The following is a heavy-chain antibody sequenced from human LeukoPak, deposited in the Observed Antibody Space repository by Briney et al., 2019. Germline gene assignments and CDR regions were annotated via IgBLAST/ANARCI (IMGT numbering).Heavy chain of an antibody. CDR3: ARGRGAAGY. CDR1: GGSFSGYY. V-gene: IGHV4-34*01. D-gene: IGHD3-10*01. Sequence: SSETLSLTCAVYGGSFSGYYWSWIRQPPGKGLEWIGEINHSGSTNYNPSLKSRVTMSVDTSKNQFSLKLSSVTAADTAVYYCARGRGAAGYWGQGTLVTVSS. J-gene: IGHJ4*02. CDR2: INHSGST.